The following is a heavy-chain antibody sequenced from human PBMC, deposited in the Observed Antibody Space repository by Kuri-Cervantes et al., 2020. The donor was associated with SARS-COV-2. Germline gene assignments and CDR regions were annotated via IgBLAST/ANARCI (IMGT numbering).Heavy chain of an antibody. CDR1: GFTFSSYW. CDR3: AKFGALWELKSMGKLYFDY. D-gene: IGHD1-26*01. V-gene: IGHV3-30*18. Sequence: GESLKISCAASGFTFSSYWMHWVRQAPGKGLEWVALISYEGSIKSYADSVKGRFTISRDGSKNTLYLQMSSLRHEDTAVYFCAKFGALWELKSMGKLYFDYWGPGTLVTVSS. CDR2: ISYEGSIK. J-gene: IGHJ4*02.